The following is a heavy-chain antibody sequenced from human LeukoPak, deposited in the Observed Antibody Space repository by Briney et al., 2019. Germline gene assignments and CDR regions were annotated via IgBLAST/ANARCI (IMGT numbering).Heavy chain of an antibody. Sequence: SVTLSLTCTVSGNSISSGDYYWSWIRQPAGKGLEWIGRIYTSGSTTYNPSLKSRVTISGDTSENQFSLRLSSVTAADTAVYYCARASYSYDISGWVPFDYWGQGTLVTVSS. CDR1: GNSISSGDYY. J-gene: IGHJ4*02. D-gene: IGHD3-22*01. V-gene: IGHV4-61*02. CDR2: IYTSGST. CDR3: ARASYSYDISGWVPFDY.